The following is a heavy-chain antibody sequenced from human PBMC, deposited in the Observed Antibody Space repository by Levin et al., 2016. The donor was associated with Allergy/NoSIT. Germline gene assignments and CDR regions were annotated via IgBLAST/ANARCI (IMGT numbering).Heavy chain of an antibody. CDR1: GGSISTYC. D-gene: IGHD4/OR15-4a*01. CDR3: ARDRYMVPTGYFDS. V-gene: IGHV4-59*01. CDR2: IQYSGKN. Sequence: SETLSLTCTVSGGSISTYCWTWIRQTPGKGLEWIGYIQYSGKNNYNPSLKSRVAMSVDTSKNQFSLKLDSVTAADTAVYYCARDRYMVPTGYFDSWGQGALVTVSS. J-gene: IGHJ4*02.